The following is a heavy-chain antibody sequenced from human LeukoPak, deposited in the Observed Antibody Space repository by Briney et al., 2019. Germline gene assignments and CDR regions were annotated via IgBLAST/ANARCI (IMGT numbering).Heavy chain of an antibody. J-gene: IGHJ4*02. CDR3: AREGGSSGWYDVN. Sequence: PGGSLRLSCAASGFTFSSYTMNWVRQAPGRGLEWLSSISTGSSYIFYADSVKGRFTISRDNAKNSLYLQMNSLRAEDTAVYYCAREGGSSGWYDVNWGQGTLVTVSS. CDR1: GFTFSSYT. CDR2: ISTGSSYI. V-gene: IGHV3-21*01. D-gene: IGHD6-19*01.